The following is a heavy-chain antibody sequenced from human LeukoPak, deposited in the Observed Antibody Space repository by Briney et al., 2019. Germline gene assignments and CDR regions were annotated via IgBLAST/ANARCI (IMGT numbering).Heavy chain of an antibody. J-gene: IGHJ6*02. V-gene: IGHV1-46*01. CDR3: ASYHQRDFGDYYGMDV. Sequence: GASVKVSCKASGYTFTSYYMHWVRQAPGQGLEWMGIINPSGGSTRYAQKFQGRVTMTRDTSTSTVYMELSSLRSEDTAVYYCASYHQRDFGDYYGMDVWGQGTTVTVPS. D-gene: IGHD4-17*01. CDR2: INPSGGST. CDR1: GYTFTSYY.